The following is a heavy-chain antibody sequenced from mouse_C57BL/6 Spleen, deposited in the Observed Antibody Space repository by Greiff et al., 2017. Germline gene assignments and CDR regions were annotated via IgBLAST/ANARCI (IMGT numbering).Heavy chain of an antibody. V-gene: IGHV1-61*01. D-gene: IGHD1-1*01. CDR2: IYPSDSET. CDR1: GYTFTSYW. Sequence: VQLQQPGAELVRPGSSVKLSCKASGYTFTSYWMDWVKQRPGQGLEWIGNIYPSDSETNYNQKFKDKATLTVDKSSSTAYMQLSSLTSEESAVYYCASGREYYGSSYDPFDYWGQGTTLTVSS. CDR3: ASGREYYGSSYDPFDY. J-gene: IGHJ2*01.